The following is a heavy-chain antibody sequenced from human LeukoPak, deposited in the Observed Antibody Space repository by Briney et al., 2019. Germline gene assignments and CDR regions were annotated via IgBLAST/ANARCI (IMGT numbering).Heavy chain of an antibody. CDR3: ATTPNLGGRGG. Sequence: GGSLRLSCAASGFTFSSYGMHWVRQAPGKGLEWVAVISYDGSNKYYADSVKGRFTISRDNSKNTLYLQMNSLRLEDTALYYCATTPNLGGRGGWGQGTLVTVSS. D-gene: IGHD1-26*01. CDR1: GFTFSSYG. CDR2: ISYDGSNK. J-gene: IGHJ4*02. V-gene: IGHV3-30*03.